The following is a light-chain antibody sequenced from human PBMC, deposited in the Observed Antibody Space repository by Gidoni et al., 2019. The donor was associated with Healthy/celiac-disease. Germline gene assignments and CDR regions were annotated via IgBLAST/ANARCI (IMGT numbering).Light chain of an antibody. V-gene: IGKV3-20*01. J-gene: IGKJ1*01. CDR1: QSVSSSC. Sequence: IVLTQSPGTLSLSTGERATLSSRASQSVSSSCLAWYQQKPGQAPRLLIYGASRRDTGIPARFSGSGAGTDFTLTISRLEPEDFAVYYCQQYAKTFGQGTKVEIK. CDR2: GAS. CDR3: QQYAKT.